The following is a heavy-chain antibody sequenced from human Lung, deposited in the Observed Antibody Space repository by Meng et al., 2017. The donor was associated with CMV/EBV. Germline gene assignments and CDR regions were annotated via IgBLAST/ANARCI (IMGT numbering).Heavy chain of an antibody. V-gene: IGHV4-31*03. Sequence: QGEVQGSGAGLVKPSQTLSLTCTVSGGSISSGGYYWSWIRQNPGKGLEWIGYIHSSGSTYYNPSLRSRLTISVDTSKNQFSLKLSSVTAADTAVYYCARASYGSGSPLGESWFDPWGQGTLVTVSS. J-gene: IGHJ5*02. CDR1: GGSISSGGYY. CDR2: IHSSGST. D-gene: IGHD3-10*01. CDR3: ARASYGSGSPLGESWFDP.